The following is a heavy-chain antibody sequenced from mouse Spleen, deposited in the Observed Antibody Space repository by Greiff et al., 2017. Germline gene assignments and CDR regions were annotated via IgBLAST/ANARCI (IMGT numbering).Heavy chain of an antibody. J-gene: IGHJ1*01. Sequence: EVKLVESGPGLVKPSQSLSLTCSVTGYSITSGYYWNWIRQFPGNKLEWMGYISYDGSNNYNPSLKNRISITRDTSKNQFFLKLNSVTTEDTATYYCARDGGNYWYFDVWGAGTTVTVSS. V-gene: IGHV3-6*01. CDR1: GYSITSGYY. D-gene: IGHD2-1*01. CDR2: ISYDGSN. CDR3: ARDGGNYWYFDV.